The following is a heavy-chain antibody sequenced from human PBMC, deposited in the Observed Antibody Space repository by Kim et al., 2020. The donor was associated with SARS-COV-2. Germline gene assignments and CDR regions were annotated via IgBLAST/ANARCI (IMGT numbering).Heavy chain of an antibody. Sequence: SETLSLTCTVSGGSISSSSYYWGWIRQPPGKGLEWIGSIYYSGSTYYNPSLKSRVTISVDTSKNQFSLKLSSVTAADTAVYYCARQGDGDYVDWYFDLWGRGTLVTVSS. D-gene: IGHD4-17*01. CDR2: IYYSGST. V-gene: IGHV4-39*01. CDR3: ARQGDGDYVDWYFDL. J-gene: IGHJ2*01. CDR1: GGSISSSSYY.